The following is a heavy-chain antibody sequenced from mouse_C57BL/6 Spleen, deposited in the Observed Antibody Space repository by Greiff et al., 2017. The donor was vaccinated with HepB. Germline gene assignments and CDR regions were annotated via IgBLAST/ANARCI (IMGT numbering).Heavy chain of an antibody. V-gene: IGHV1-53*01. CDR2: INPSNGGT. D-gene: IGHD1-1*01. CDR1: GYTFTSYW. CDR3: ARNDYGSSSPFAY. Sequence: VKLQQPGTELVKPGASVKLSCKASGYTFTSYWMHWVKQRPGQGLEWIGNINPSNGGTNYNEKFKSKATLTVDKSSSTAYMQLSSLTSEDSAVYYCARNDYGSSSPFAYWGQGTLVTVSA. J-gene: IGHJ3*01.